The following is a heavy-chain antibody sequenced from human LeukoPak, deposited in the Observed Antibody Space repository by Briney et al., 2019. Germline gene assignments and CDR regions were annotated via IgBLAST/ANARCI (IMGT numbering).Heavy chain of an antibody. CDR1: GFTSSSYA. Sequence: PGGSLRLSCAASGFTSSSYAMSWVRQAPGKGLDWVSTISGSGGSTYYADSVKGRFTISRDNSKNTLYLQMNSLRAEDTAVYYCAKKGSNYDFWSGYLDYWGQGTLVTVSS. CDR2: ISGSGGST. D-gene: IGHD3-3*01. J-gene: IGHJ4*02. CDR3: AKKGSNYDFWSGYLDY. V-gene: IGHV3-23*01.